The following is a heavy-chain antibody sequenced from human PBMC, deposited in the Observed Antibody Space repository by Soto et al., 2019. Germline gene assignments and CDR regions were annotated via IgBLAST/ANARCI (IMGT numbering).Heavy chain of an antibody. Sequence: PGESLKISCKGSGYSFTSYWIGWVRQMPGKGLEWMGIIYPGDSDTRYSPSFQGQVTISADKSISTAYLQWSSLKASDTAMYYCARHSCSSTSCYAGYYYYYYMDLWGKGTTVTVSS. CDR3: ARHSCSSTSCYAGYYYYYYMDL. CDR1: GYSFTSYW. V-gene: IGHV5-51*01. D-gene: IGHD2-2*01. CDR2: IYPGDSDT. J-gene: IGHJ6*03.